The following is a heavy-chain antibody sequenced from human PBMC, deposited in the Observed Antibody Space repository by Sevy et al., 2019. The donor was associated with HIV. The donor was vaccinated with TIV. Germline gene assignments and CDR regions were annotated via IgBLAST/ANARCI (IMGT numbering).Heavy chain of an antibody. CDR1: GGSISSYY. V-gene: IGHV4-59*01. D-gene: IGHD5-18*01. Sequence: SETLSLTCTVSGGSISSYYWSWIRQPPGKGLEWIGYIYYSGSTNYNPSLKSRVTISVDTSKNQFSLKLSSVTAADTAVYYYVRLDTSMGVWGQGTTVAVSS. J-gene: IGHJ6*02. CDR3: VRLDTSMGV. CDR2: IYYSGST.